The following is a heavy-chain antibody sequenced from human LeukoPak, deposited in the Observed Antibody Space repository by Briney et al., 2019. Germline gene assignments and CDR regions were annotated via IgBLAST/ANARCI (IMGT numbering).Heavy chain of an antibody. CDR3: ARVSFGVVNNFDY. D-gene: IGHD3-3*01. Sequence: ASETLSLTCAVYGGSFSGYYWSWIRQPPGKGLEWIGEINHSGSTNYNPSLKSRVTISVDTSKNQFSLKLSSVTAADTAVYYCARVSFGVVNNFDYWGQGTLVTVSS. V-gene: IGHV4-34*01. CDR1: GGSFSGYY. J-gene: IGHJ4*02. CDR2: INHSGST.